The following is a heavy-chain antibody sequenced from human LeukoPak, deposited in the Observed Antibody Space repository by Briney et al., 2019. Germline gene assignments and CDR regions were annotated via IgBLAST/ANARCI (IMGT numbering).Heavy chain of an antibody. CDR3: ARHIVATMFDY. Sequence: ASVKVSCKASGYTFTGYYMHWVRQAPGQGLEWMGWINPNSGGTNYAQKFQGRVTMTTDTSTSTAYMELRSLRSDDTAVYYCARHIVATMFDYWGQGTLVTVSS. CDR2: INPNSGGT. CDR1: GYTFTGYY. J-gene: IGHJ4*02. V-gene: IGHV1-2*02. D-gene: IGHD5-12*01.